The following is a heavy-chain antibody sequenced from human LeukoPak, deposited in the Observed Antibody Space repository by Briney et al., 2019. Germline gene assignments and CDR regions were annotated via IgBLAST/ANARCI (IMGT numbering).Heavy chain of an antibody. D-gene: IGHD2-15*01. CDR2: IYYSGST. CDR3: AGGNCSGGSCYPLHWYFDL. J-gene: IGHJ2*01. V-gene: IGHV4-31*03. CDR1: GGSISRGGYY. Sequence: PSETLSLTCTVSGGSISRGGYYWSWIRQHPGKGLEWLGYIYYSGSTYYNPSLKSRVTISVDTSKNQYSLKLSSVTAADTAVYYCAGGNCSGGSCYPLHWYFDLWGRGTLVTVSS.